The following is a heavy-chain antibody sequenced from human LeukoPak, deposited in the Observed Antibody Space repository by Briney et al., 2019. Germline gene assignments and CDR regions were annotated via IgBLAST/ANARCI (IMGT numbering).Heavy chain of an antibody. CDR3: ARDYYDSSGYRHDAFDI. D-gene: IGHD3-22*01. Sequence: PGGSLRLSCAASAFTVSSNYMSWVRQAPGKGLEWVSVIYSGGSTYYADSVKGRFTISRDNSKNTLYLQMNSLRAEDTAVYYFARDYYDSSGYRHDAFDIWGQGTMVTVSS. CDR1: AFTVSSNY. V-gene: IGHV3-53*01. CDR2: IYSGGST. J-gene: IGHJ3*02.